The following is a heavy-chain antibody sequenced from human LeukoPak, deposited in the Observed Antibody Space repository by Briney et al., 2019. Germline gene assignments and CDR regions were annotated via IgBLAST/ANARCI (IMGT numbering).Heavy chain of an antibody. D-gene: IGHD4-17*01. V-gene: IGHV3-30-3*01. J-gene: IGHJ4*02. CDR2: ISYDGSNK. CDR3: AREGGPDYGDYHFDC. Sequence: PGGSLRLSCAASGFTFSSYAMHWVRQAPGKGLEWVAIISYDGSNKYYADSVKGRFTISRDNSKNTLYLQMNSLRAEDTAVYYCAREGGPDYGDYHFDCRGRGTLVTVSS. CDR1: GFTFSSYA.